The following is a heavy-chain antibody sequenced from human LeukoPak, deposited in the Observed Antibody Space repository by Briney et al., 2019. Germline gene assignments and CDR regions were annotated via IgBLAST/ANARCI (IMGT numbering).Heavy chain of an antibody. D-gene: IGHD6-13*01. V-gene: IGHV3-74*01. CDR3: ATGYGHAFDI. CDR1: GFTFSSYW. CDR2: IKSDGSST. Sequence: GGSLRLSCAASGFTFSSYWMHWVRQAPGKGLVWVSSIKSDGSSTSYADSVKGRLTISRDNARNTLYLQMNSLRTEDTAVYYCATGYGHAFDIWGRGTMVSVS. J-gene: IGHJ3*02.